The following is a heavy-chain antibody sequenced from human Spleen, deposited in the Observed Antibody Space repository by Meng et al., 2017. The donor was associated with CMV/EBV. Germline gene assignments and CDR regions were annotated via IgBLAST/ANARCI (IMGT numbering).Heavy chain of an antibody. CDR3: ARALGKGGNS. Sequence: GGSLRLSCAASGFTFRSYSMNWVRQAPGKGLEWVSSIRSSSSYIYYADSVKGRFTISRDNAKNSLYLQMNSLRAEDTAVYYCARALGKGGNSWGQGTLVTVSS. J-gene: IGHJ4*02. CDR2: IRSSSSYI. V-gene: IGHV3-21*01. CDR1: GFTFRSYS. D-gene: IGHD7-27*01.